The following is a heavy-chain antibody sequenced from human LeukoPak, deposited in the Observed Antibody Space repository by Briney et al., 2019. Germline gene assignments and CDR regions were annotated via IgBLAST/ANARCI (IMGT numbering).Heavy chain of an antibody. CDR3: AKDRGMQFPYYKNV. V-gene: IGHV3-23*01. J-gene: IGHJ6*03. Sequence: LPGGSLRLSCAASGFTFNNYAMTWVRQATGQRLERVSIITGSGGNTYYADSVKGRFIISRDNSKNTLYLQMNSLRVEDTAIYYCAKDRGMQFPYYKNVWGKGTRVTVSS. D-gene: IGHD1-14*01. CDR1: GFTFNNYA. CDR2: ITGSGGNT.